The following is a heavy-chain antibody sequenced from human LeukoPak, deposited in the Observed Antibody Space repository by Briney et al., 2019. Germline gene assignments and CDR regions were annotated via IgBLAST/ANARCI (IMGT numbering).Heavy chain of an antibody. CDR1: GYTFTDYY. CDR3: ARDSSYSSSLYYFEY. CDR2: INPPSGGT. D-gene: IGHD6-6*01. V-gene: IGHV1-2*02. Sequence: ASVKVSCKASGYTFTDYYMHWVRQAPGQGLEWMGWINPPSGGTNYAQKFQGRVTMTRDTSISTVYMEVSRLRSDDTAVYYCARDSSYSSSLYYFEYWGQGTLVTVSS. J-gene: IGHJ4*02.